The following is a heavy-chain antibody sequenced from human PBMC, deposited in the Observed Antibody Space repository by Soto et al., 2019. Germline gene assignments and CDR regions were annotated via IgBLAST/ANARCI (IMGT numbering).Heavy chain of an antibody. J-gene: IGHJ4*02. Sequence: SLRLSCAGSGFTFSNYAMTWVRQAPGKGLEWVSDVSGSGGSTYYADSVKGRFTISRDNAKNTLYLQMNSLRAEDTAVYYRASTAMARGAPDYWGQGTLVTVSS. D-gene: IGHD5-18*01. CDR1: GFTFSNYA. CDR2: VSGSGGST. CDR3: ASTAMARGAPDY. V-gene: IGHV3-23*01.